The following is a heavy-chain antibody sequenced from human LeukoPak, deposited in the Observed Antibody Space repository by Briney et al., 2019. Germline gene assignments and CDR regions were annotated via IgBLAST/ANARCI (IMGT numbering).Heavy chain of an antibody. D-gene: IGHD3-22*01. Sequence: ASVKVSCKASGGTFSSYAISWVRQAPGQGLEWMGGIIPIFGTANYAQKFQGRVTITTDESTSTAYMEPSSLRSEDTAVYYCARADDSSGHYYGNFDYWGQGTLVTVSS. CDR2: IIPIFGTA. V-gene: IGHV1-69*05. CDR3: ARADDSSGHYYGNFDY. J-gene: IGHJ4*02. CDR1: GGTFSSYA.